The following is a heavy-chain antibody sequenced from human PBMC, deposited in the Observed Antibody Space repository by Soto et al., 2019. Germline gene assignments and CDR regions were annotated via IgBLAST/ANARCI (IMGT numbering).Heavy chain of an antibody. V-gene: IGHV3-15*07. Sequence: ETLSLTCAVSGGSVSSSAWMNWVRQAPGKGLEWVGRVISKANGGTIEYAAPVKGRFTISRNDSKNTLYLQMNSLKIEDTAVYYCTTDLRWDLPPPAYWGHGTLVTVSS. CDR2: VISKANGGTI. J-gene: IGHJ4*01. CDR1: GGSVSSSAW. D-gene: IGHD1-26*01. CDR3: TTDLRWDLPPPAY.